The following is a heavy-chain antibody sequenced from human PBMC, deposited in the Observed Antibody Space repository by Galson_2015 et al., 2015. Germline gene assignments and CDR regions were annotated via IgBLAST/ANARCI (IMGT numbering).Heavy chain of an antibody. Sequence: SLRLSCAASGFTFSSYSMHWVRQAPGKGLEWVSYISSSSSSIYYADSVKGRFTISRDNAKNSLYLQMNSLRDEDTAVYYCARDPLVVSGAFFDYWGQGTLVTVSS. CDR2: ISSSSSSI. CDR1: GFTFSSYS. J-gene: IGHJ4*02. V-gene: IGHV3-48*02. CDR3: ARDPLVVSGAFFDY. D-gene: IGHD2-15*01.